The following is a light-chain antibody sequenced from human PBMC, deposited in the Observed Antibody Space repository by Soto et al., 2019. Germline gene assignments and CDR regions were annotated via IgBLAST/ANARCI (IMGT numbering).Light chain of an antibody. CDR3: HQYDNAPFT. J-gene: IGKJ3*01. Sequence: ELVLTQSPGTLSLSPGERATLSCRASQSLSSNYLAWYQQRPGQSPSLLVYGASSRARVIPVRFSGSGFGTDFALTISRLEPEDSAVYYCHQYDNAPFTFGPGTRVGIK. V-gene: IGKV3-20*01. CDR1: QSLSSNY. CDR2: GAS.